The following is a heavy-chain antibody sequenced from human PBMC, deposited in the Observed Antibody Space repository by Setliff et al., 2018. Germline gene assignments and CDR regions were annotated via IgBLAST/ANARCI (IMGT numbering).Heavy chain of an antibody. CDR2: ISTHNGNI. V-gene: IGHV1-18*01. Sequence: ASVKVSCKASGYTFTSYYGVSWVRQAPGQGLEWMGWISTHNGNINYAQKFQGRVTMTTDTSTTIAYMELSSLRSDDTAVYYCGVGTTPFHGFDFWGQGTMVTVSS. D-gene: IGHD1-26*01. CDR3: GVGTTPFHGFDF. J-gene: IGHJ3*01. CDR1: GYTFTSYYG.